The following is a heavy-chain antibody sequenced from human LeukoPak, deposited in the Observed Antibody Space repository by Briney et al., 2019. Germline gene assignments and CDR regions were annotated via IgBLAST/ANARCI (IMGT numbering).Heavy chain of an antibody. V-gene: IGHV1-2*02. CDR2: INPNSGGR. D-gene: IGHD2-2*01. CDR3: ARGGGGCSSASCSWTDYFYYMDV. Sequence: ASVKVSCKASGGTFSSYAISWVRQAPGQGLEWMGWINPNSGGRSYAQKFQGRVTMTRDTSISTTYLDLSRLRSDDTAVYYCARGGGGCSSASCSWTDYFYYMDVWGTGTTVTVSS. CDR1: GGTFSSYA. J-gene: IGHJ6*03.